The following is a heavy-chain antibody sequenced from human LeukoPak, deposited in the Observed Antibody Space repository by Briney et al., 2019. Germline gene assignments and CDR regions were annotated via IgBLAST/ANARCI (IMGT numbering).Heavy chain of an antibody. V-gene: IGHV1-8*01. J-gene: IGHJ6*02. CDR3: ARGALITMIVVVPSNYGMDV. Sequence: ASVKVSCKASGYTFTSYDINWVRQATGQGLEWMGWMNPNSGNTGYAQEFQGRVTMTRNTSISTAYMELSSLRSEDTAVYYCARGALITMIVVVPSNYGMDVWGQGTTVTVSS. CDR1: GYTFTSYD. D-gene: IGHD3-22*01. CDR2: MNPNSGNT.